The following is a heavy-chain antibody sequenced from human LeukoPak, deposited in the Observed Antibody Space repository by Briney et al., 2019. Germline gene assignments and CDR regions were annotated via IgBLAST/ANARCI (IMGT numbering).Heavy chain of an antibody. CDR2: IYHSGST. CDR1: GYLISSGYY. CDR3: ARGIPEGVTMVRGVVVAAFDY. J-gene: IGHJ4*02. V-gene: IGHV4-38-2*02. Sequence: KSSETLSLTCTVSGYLISSGYYWGWIRQPPGKGLEWIGSIYHSGSTHYSPSLKSRVTISLDTSKNQFSLKLNSVTATDTAVYYCARGIPEGVTMVRGVVVAAFDYWGQGTLVSVSS. D-gene: IGHD3-10*01.